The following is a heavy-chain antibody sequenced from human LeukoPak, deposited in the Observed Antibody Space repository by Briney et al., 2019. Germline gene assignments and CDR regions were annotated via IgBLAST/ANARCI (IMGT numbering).Heavy chain of an antibody. Sequence: ASVKVSCKASGYTFTGYYMHWVRQAPGQGLEWMGWINPNSGGTNYAQKFQGRVTMTRDTSISTAYMELSRLRSDDTAVYYCARDLNPDYYYGMDVWGQGTTVTVS. V-gene: IGHV1-2*02. J-gene: IGHJ6*02. CDR1: GYTFTGYY. D-gene: IGHD1-14*01. CDR3: ARDLNPDYYYGMDV. CDR2: INPNSGGT.